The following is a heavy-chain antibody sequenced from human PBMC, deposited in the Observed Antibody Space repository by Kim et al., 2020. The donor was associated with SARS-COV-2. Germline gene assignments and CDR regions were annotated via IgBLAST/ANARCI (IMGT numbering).Heavy chain of an antibody. Sequence: GGSLRLSCVGSGFIFSNAWMSWVLQAPEKGLEWVGRIKSESDGGTIDYAEPLEGRFTISRDDSKNTLYLQMDGLRTEDTGVYYCTTDQEGAAAADLDYWGQGTLVTVSS. CDR1: GFIFSNAW. V-gene: IGHV3-15*01. CDR3: TTDQEGAAAADLDY. D-gene: IGHD6-25*01. J-gene: IGHJ4*02. CDR2: IKSESDGGTI.